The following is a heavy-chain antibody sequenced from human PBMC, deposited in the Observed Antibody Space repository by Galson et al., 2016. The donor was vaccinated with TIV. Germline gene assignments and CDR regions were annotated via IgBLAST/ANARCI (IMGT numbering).Heavy chain of an antibody. CDR3: AKTMTEIVYYSGMDV. CDR2: ISYDGNSK. J-gene: IGHJ6*02. D-gene: IGHD2-21*02. Sequence: SLRLSCAASGFIFSGHALHWGRQAPGKALEWVAVISYDGNSKYYADYVKGRFSISRDNSKNTLSLQMNSLSAEDTPVYFCAKTMTEIVYYSGMDVWGQGTTVTVSS. CDR1: GFIFSGHA. V-gene: IGHV3-30-3*01.